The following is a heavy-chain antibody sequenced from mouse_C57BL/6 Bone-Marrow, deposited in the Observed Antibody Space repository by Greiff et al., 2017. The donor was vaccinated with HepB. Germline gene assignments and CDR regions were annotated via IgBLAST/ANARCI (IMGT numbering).Heavy chain of an antibody. CDR1: GFSFNTYA. V-gene: IGHV10-1*01. Sequence: EVQLVESGGGLVQPKGSLKLSCAASGFSFNTYAMNWVRQAPGKGLEWVARIRSKSNNYATYYADSVKDRFTISRDDSESMLYLQMNNLKTEDTAMYYCVRGTRGYFDVWGTGTTVTVSS. D-gene: IGHD3-3*01. CDR2: IRSKSNNYAT. J-gene: IGHJ1*03. CDR3: VRGTRGYFDV.